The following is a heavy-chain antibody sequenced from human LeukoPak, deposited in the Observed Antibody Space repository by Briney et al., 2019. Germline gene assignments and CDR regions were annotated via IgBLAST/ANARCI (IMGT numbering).Heavy chain of an antibody. Sequence: PGGSLRLSCAASGFTVSSNYMSWVRQAPGKGLEWVSSISSSSTYIYYADSVKGRFTISRDNAKNSLYLQMNSLRVEDTAMFYCASGQGARVLDYWGQGTLVTVSS. J-gene: IGHJ4*02. CDR1: GFTVSSNY. V-gene: IGHV3-21*01. CDR2: ISSSSTYI. D-gene: IGHD1-26*01. CDR3: ASGQGARVLDY.